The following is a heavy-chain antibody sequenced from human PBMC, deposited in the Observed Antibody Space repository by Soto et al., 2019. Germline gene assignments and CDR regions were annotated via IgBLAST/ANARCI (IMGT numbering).Heavy chain of an antibody. Sequence: SETLSLTCTVSGASVSSISYYWAWIRQSPGKGLEWIGSFCYSGSTYYNPSLKSRVTISVDTSKNHFSLILSSVTASDTAVYYCARLVYDSSGYRPGWGQGTLVTVSS. CDR3: ARLVYDSSGYRPG. V-gene: IGHV4-39*02. CDR2: FCYSGST. CDR1: GASVSSISYY. J-gene: IGHJ4*02. D-gene: IGHD3-22*01.